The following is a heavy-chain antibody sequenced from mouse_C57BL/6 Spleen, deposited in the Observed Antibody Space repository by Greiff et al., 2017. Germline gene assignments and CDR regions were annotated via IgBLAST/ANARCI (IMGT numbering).Heavy chain of an antibody. J-gene: IGHJ2*01. CDR3: AVYYDYDEGYYFDY. CDR1: GYSITSGYY. V-gene: IGHV3-6*01. Sequence: EVQLQESGPGLVKPSQSLSLTCSVTGYSITSGYYWNWIRQFPGNKLEWMGYISYDGSNNYNPSLKNRISITRDTSKNQFFLKLNSVTTEDTATYYCAVYYDYDEGYYFDYWGQGTTLTVSS. CDR2: ISYDGSN. D-gene: IGHD2-4*01.